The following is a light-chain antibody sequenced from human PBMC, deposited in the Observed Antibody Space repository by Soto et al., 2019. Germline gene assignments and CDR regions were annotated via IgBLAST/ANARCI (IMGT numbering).Light chain of an antibody. J-gene: IGKJ4*01. CDR2: GAS. CDR3: QESYSTPAVS. V-gene: IGKV3-15*01. Sequence: EIVLTQSPGTLSFFPGERATLSCRASQSVSSNLAWYHQKPGQAPRLLIYGASTRATGIPARFSGSGSGTEFTLTISSLQAEDFATYFCQESYSTPAVSFGGGTKVDIK. CDR1: QSVSSN.